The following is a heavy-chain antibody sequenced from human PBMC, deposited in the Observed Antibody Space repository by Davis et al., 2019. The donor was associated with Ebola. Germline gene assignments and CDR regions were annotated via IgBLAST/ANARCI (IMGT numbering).Heavy chain of an antibody. CDR1: GSSFSGYY. J-gene: IGHJ6*02. CDR3: ARVSKPTVTTLWFIGMDV. D-gene: IGHD4-11*01. Sequence: MPSETLSLTFAAYGSSFSGYYWSWIRQPPGKGLEWIGEITHSVSTNSNPSLKSRVTISVDTSTNQFSLKLRSVTAADTAVYYWARVSKPTVTTLWFIGMDVWGQGTTVTVSS. V-gene: IGHV4-34*01. CDR2: ITHSVST.